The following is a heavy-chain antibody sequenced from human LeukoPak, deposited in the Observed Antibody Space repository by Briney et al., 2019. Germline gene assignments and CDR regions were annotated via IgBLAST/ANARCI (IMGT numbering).Heavy chain of an antibody. D-gene: IGHD2-21*02. J-gene: IGHJ3*02. Sequence: GGSLRLSCAASGFTFSRYGMHWVRQAPGKGLEWVAFIRYDGSNKYYGDSVKGRFTISRDNSKNTLYLQMNSLRAEDTAVYYCVRGDVDASAPDAFDIWGQGTMVSVSS. CDR2: IRYDGSNK. CDR3: VRGDVDASAPDAFDI. V-gene: IGHV3-30*02. CDR1: GFTFSRYG.